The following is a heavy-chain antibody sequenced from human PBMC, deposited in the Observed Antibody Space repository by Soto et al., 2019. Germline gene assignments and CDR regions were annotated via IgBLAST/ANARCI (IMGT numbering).Heavy chain of an antibody. CDR3: ARGGGMGLNDY. Sequence: GGSLRLSCAASGFSFSDSAMHWVRQASGNGLEWIARIRSKANSYLIVYDESVRGRFIISRDDSKNTAYLQMNDLNTEDTAIYYCARGGGMGLNDYWGQGTTVTVSS. CDR2: IRSKANSYLI. CDR1: GFSFSDSA. J-gene: IGHJ4*02. D-gene: IGHD1-26*01. V-gene: IGHV3-73*01.